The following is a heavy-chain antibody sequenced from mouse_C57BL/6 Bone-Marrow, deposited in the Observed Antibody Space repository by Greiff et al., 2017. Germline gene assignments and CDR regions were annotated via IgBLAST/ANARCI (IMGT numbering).Heavy chain of an antibody. CDR1: GYTFTSYW. J-gene: IGHJ1*03. CDR3: ARSPYYYGSPSYWYFDV. V-gene: IGHV1-69*01. D-gene: IGHD1-1*01. CDR2: IDPSDSYT. Sequence: QVQLQQPGAELVMPGASVQLSCKASGYTFTSYWMHWVKQRPGQGLEWIGEIDPSDSYTNYNQKFKGKSTLTVDKSSSTAYMQLSSLTSEDSAVYYCARSPYYYGSPSYWYFDVWGTGTTVTVSS.